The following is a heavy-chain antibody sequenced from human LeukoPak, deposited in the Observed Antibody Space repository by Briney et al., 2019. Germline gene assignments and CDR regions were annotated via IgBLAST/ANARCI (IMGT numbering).Heavy chain of an antibody. CDR2: IRSSSSYI. V-gene: IGHV3-21*01. CDR3: ASAYSGYRVDY. Sequence: GGSLRLSCAASGFTFSSYSMSWVRQAPGKGLEWVSAIRSSSSYIYYADSVKGRFTISTDNAKNSLYLQMNSLRAEDTAVYYCASAYSGYRVDYWGQGTLVTVSS. D-gene: IGHD5-12*01. J-gene: IGHJ4*02. CDR1: GFTFSSYS.